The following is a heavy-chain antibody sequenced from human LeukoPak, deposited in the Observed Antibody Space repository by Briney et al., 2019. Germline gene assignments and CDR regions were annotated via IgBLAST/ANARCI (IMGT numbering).Heavy chain of an antibody. CDR2: IYNSGHT. V-gene: IGHV4-59*01. CDR1: GGSISNYY. D-gene: IGHD5-18*01. Sequence: SETLSLTCTVSGGSISNYYWSWIRQPPGKGLEWIGYIYNSGHTNYNPSLKSRVTISEDTSKNQLSLKLSSVTAADTAVYYCARDPGGYSYGYYFDNWGQGTTVTVSS. CDR3: ARDPGGYSYGYYFDN. J-gene: IGHJ4*02.